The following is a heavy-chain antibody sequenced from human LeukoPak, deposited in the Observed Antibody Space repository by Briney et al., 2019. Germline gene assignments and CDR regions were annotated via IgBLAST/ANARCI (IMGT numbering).Heavy chain of an antibody. J-gene: IGHJ4*02. V-gene: IGHV1-24*01. D-gene: IGHD6-13*01. CDR3: ATVGIAPF. CDR2: FDPEDGET. CDR1: GYTFTGYY. Sequence: ASVKVSCKASGYTFTGYYMHWVRQAPGKGLEWMGGFDPEDGETIYAQKFQGRVTMTEDTSTDTAYMELSSLRSEDTAVYYCATVGIAPFWGQGTLVTVSS.